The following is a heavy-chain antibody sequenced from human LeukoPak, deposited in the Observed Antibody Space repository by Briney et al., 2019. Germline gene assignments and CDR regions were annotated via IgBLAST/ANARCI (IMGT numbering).Heavy chain of an antibody. D-gene: IGHD3-3*01. CDR3: ARGTYDLGFNWFDP. V-gene: IGHV4-59*01. J-gene: IGHJ5*02. CDR2: VYYIGST. Sequence: SETLSLTCTVSGGSISSYYWSWLRQPPGKGLEWIGYVYYIGSTNYNPSLKSRVTISVDTSKNPFSLKLSSVTAADTAGYYCARGTYDLGFNWFDPWGQGTLVTVSS. CDR1: GGSISSYY.